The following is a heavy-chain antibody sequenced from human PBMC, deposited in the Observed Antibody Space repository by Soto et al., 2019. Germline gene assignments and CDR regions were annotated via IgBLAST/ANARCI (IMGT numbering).Heavy chain of an antibody. V-gene: IGHV4-30-4*01. J-gene: IGHJ4*02. CDR3: ARGSGVDESHYFDS. Sequence: SETLSLTCTVAGASIGNSDNYWSWIRQHPGKGLQWIGYIDYSGSTYYNPSLKSRITISLDTSKNQFSLRVTSVTAADTAMFSCARGSGVDESHYFDSWGQGTLVTVSS. CDR2: IDYSGST. D-gene: IGHD2-8*01. CDR1: GASIGNSDNY.